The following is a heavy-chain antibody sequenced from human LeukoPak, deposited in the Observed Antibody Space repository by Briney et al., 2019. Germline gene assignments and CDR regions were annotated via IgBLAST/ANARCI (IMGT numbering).Heavy chain of an antibody. CDR2: ISGRGDYT. CDR3: ARREAEESGPIDY. Sequence: GSLRLSCAASGFTFCKSAMTWVRQAPGTGLEYLSAISGRGDYTYYADSVQGRFTISRDNSKNMLYLQMRSLRAEDTAMYYCARREAEESGPIDYWGQGTLVTVSS. J-gene: IGHJ4*02. CDR1: GFTFCKSA. V-gene: IGHV3-23*01. D-gene: IGHD3-3*01.